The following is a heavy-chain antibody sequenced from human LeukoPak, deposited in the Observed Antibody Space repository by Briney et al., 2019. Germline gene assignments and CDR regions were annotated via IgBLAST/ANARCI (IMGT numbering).Heavy chain of an antibody. CDR2: INHSGST. CDR3: ARGLRYYYGSGSRSNWFDP. D-gene: IGHD3-10*01. V-gene: IGHV4-34*01. Sequence: PSETLSLTGAVYGGSFSGYYWSWIRQPPGTGLEWIGEINHSGSTNYNPSLKSRVTISVDTSKNQFSLKLSSVTAADTAVYYCARGLRYYYGSGSRSNWFDPWGQGTLVTVSS. CDR1: GGSFSGYY. J-gene: IGHJ5*02.